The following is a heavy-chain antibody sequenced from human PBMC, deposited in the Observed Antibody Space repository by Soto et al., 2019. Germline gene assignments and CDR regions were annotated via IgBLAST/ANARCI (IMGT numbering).Heavy chain of an antibody. CDR3: ARRYGWLYFDY. CDR2: IFYSGST. Sequence: SETLSLTCTVSGGSISSYYWSWIRQPPGKGLEWIGTIFYSGSTYYNPSLKSRVTISVDTSKNQFSLRLISVTAADTALYYCARRYGWLYFDYWGEGSLVTVSS. CDR1: GGSISSYY. V-gene: IGHV4-39*01. J-gene: IGHJ4*02. D-gene: IGHD6-19*01.